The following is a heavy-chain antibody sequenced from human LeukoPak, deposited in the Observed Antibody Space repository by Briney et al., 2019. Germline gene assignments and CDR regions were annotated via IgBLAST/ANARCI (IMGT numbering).Heavy chain of an antibody. V-gene: IGHV4-31*03. CDR3: ASTDAADADY. CDR1: GGSISSGGYY. J-gene: IGHJ4*02. Sequence: SETLSLTCTVSGGSISSGGYYWSWIRQHPGKGLEWIGYIYYSGSTYYNPSLKSRVTISVDTSKNQFSLKLSSVTAADTAVYYCASTDAADADYWGQGTLVTVSS. CDR2: IYYSGST. D-gene: IGHD2-15*01.